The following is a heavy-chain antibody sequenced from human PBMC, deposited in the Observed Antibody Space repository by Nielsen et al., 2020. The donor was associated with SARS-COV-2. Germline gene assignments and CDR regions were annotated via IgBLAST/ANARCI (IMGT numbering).Heavy chain of an antibody. Sequence: GESLKISCAASGFTFSSYSMNWVRQAPGKGLEWVSYITSSSSYTYYADSVKGRFTISRDNAKNALYLQMNSLRDEDTALYYCATVDDYGVTVDHWGQGTQVTVSS. CDR1: GFTFSSYS. J-gene: IGHJ4*02. D-gene: IGHD4/OR15-4a*01. V-gene: IGHV3-48*02. CDR3: ATVDDYGVTVDH. CDR2: ITSSSSYT.